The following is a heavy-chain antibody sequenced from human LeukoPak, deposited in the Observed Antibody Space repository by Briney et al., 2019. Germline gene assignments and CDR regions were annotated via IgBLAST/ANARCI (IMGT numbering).Heavy chain of an antibody. D-gene: IGHD3-3*01. V-gene: IGHV4-34*01. CDR3: ARGWDYDFWSGPPFDY. CDR1: GGSFSGYY. CDR2: INHSGST. J-gene: IGHJ4*02. Sequence: PSETLSLTCAVYGGSFSGYYWSWIRQPPGKGLEWIGEINHSGSTNYNPSLKSRVTISVDTSKNQFSLKLSSVTAADTAVYYCARGWDYDFWSGPPFDYWGQGTLVTVSS.